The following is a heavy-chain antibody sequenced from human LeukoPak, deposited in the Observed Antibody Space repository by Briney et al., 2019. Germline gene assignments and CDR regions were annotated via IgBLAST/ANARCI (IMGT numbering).Heavy chain of an antibody. V-gene: IGHV1-2*02. CDR3: ARKFDILTSYDNWFDP. CDR1: GYTFTGYY. J-gene: IGHJ5*02. D-gene: IGHD3-9*01. CDR2: INPNSGAT. Sequence: ASVKVSCKASGYTFTGYYMHWVRQAPGQGLEWMGWINPNSGATKYEQKFQGRVTMTRDTSISTAYMELSRLTSDDTAVYYCARKFDILTSYDNWFDPWGQGTLVIVSS.